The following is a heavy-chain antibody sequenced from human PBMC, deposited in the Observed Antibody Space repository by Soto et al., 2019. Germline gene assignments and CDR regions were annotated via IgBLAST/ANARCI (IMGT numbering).Heavy chain of an antibody. CDR2: IYYSGST. V-gene: IGHV4-59*01. CDR3: ARVEGYLLSGFDP. J-gene: IGHJ5*02. D-gene: IGHD3-9*01. Sequence: QVQLQESGPGLVKPSETLSLTCTVSGGSISGSFWTWIRQPPGKGLEWIGYIYYSGSTNYNPSLKSRVTISVDTSKNQFSLKLSSVTAADTALYFCARVEGYLLSGFDPWGQGTLVTVSS. CDR1: GGSISGSF.